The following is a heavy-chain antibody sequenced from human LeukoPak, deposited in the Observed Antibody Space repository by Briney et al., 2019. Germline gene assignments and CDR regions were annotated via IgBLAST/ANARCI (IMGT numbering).Heavy chain of an antibody. J-gene: IGHJ4*02. D-gene: IGHD3-16*01. CDR2: MYTNGES. Sequence: SGTLSLTCTVSRGSINNQYWSWIRQPAGKGLEWIGRMYTNGESDYNPSLKSRVAMSVDTSKSQFSLKLNYMTAADTALYYCARGYYGGAVDSWGQGILVIVSS. CDR3: ARGYYGGAVDS. CDR1: RGSINNQY. V-gene: IGHV4-4*07.